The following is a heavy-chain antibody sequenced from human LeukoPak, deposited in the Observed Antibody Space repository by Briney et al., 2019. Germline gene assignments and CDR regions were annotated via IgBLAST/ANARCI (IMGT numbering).Heavy chain of an antibody. CDR1: GFTFSNYA. J-gene: IGHJ4*02. Sequence: GGSLRLSCAASGFTFSNYALSWGRQAPEKVLEWVSTISGSGDSTYYADSVKGRFTVSRDNSKKTLYLQMNSLRAEDTAVYYCAKGGDDKYYFDYWGQGTLVTVSS. V-gene: IGHV3-23*01. D-gene: IGHD2-21*02. CDR3: AKGGDDKYYFDY. CDR2: ISGSGDST.